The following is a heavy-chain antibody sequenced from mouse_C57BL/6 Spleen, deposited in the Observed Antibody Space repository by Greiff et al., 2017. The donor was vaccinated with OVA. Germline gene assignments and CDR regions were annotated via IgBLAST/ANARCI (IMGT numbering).Heavy chain of an antibody. D-gene: IGHD3-2*02. CDR2: IDPSDSYT. V-gene: IGHV1-69*01. J-gene: IGHJ2*01. CDR1: GYTFTSYW. CDR3: ARSQLRAYYFDY. Sequence: VQLQQSGAELVMPGASVKLSCKASGYTFTSYWMHWVKQRPGQGLEWIGEIDPSDSYTNYNQKFKGKSTLTVDKSSSTAYMQLSSLTSEDSAVYYCARSQLRAYYFDYWGQGTTLTVSS.